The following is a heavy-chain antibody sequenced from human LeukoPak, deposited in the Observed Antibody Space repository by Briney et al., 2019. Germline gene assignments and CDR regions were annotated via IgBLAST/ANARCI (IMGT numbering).Heavy chain of an antibody. CDR2: ISSSSSYI. V-gene: IGHV3-21*04. J-gene: IGHJ5*02. CDR1: GFTFSTYN. Sequence: PGGSLRLSCAASGFTFSTYNMNWVRQAPGKGLKWVSSISSSSSYIYYADSVKGRFTISRDNSKNRVYLHMNSLRAEDTAVYYCAKESTVTPGNVNWFDPWGQGTLVTVSS. CDR3: AKESTVTPGNVNWFDP. D-gene: IGHD4-17*01.